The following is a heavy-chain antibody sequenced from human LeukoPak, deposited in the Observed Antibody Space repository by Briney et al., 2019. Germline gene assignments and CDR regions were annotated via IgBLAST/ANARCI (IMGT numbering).Heavy chain of an antibody. CDR2: INHSGST. V-gene: IGHV4-34*01. CDR1: SGSFNGYY. CDR3: ARGPSYDSSGYYPL. Sequence: PSETLSLTCAVYSGSFNGYYWSWIRQPPGKGLEWIGEINHSGSTNYNPSLKSRVTISVDTSKNQFSLKLSSVTAADTAVYYCARGPSYDSSGYYPLWGQGTLVTVSS. D-gene: IGHD3-22*01. J-gene: IGHJ4*02.